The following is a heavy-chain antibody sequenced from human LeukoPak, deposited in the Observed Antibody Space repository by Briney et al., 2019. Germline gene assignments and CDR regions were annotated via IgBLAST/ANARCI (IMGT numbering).Heavy chain of an antibody. CDR3: ARGQGYCSGGSCYSSKYYYYGMDV. J-gene: IGHJ6*02. V-gene: IGHV4-61*01. Sequence: SETLSLTCTVSGGSVSSGNYYWSWIRQPPGKGLEWIGYVYYSGSTNYNPSLKSRVTISVDTSKNQFSLKLSSVTAADTAVYYCARGQGYCSGGSCYSSKYYYYGMDVWGQGTTVTVSS. CDR1: GGSVSSGNYY. D-gene: IGHD2-15*01. CDR2: VYYSGST.